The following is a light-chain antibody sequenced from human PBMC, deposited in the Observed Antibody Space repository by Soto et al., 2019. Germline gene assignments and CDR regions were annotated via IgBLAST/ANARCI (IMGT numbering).Light chain of an antibody. V-gene: IGLV1-51*01. CDR1: SSNIGNNY. Sequence: QSVLTQPPSVSAAPGQKVTISCSGSSSNIGNNYVSWYQQLPGTAPKLLIYDNYKRPSGIPDRFSGSKSGTSATLVITGLQTGDEADYFCGTLDSSLSAVVFGGGTKLTVL. CDR3: GTLDSSLSAVV. CDR2: DNY. J-gene: IGLJ3*02.